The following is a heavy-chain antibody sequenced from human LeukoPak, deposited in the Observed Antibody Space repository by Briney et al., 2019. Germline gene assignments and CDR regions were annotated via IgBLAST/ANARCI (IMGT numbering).Heavy chain of an antibody. J-gene: IGHJ5*02. CDR2: MNLNSGNT. CDR1: GYTFTSYD. D-gene: IGHD2-2*01. Sequence: ASVKVSCKASGYTFTSYDINWVRQATGQGLEWMGWMNLNSGNTGYAQKFQGRVTMTRNTSISTAYMELSSLRSADTAVYYCARGWIYCSSTSCFHWFDPWGQGTLVTVCS. V-gene: IGHV1-8*01. CDR3: ARGWIYCSSTSCFHWFDP.